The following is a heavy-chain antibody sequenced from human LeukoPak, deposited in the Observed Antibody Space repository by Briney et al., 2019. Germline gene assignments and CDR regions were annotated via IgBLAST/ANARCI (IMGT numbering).Heavy chain of an antibody. CDR1: GFTFSSYA. V-gene: IGHV3-23*01. CDR3: AKVLWFGELSLDAFDI. D-gene: IGHD3-10*01. CDR2: ISGSGGST. J-gene: IGHJ3*02. Sequence: GGSLRLSCAASGFTFSSYAMSWVRQAPGKGLEWVSAISGSGGSTYYADSVKGRFTISRDNSKNTLYLQMNSLRAEDTAVYYCAKVLWFGELSLDAFDIWGQGAMVTVSS.